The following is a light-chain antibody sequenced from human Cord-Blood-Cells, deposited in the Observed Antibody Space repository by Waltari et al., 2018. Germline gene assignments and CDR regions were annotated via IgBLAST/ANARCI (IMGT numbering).Light chain of an antibody. CDR1: SSDVGTYNL. Sequence: QSALTHPASVSGSPGQSITIPCTGTSSDVGTYNLVSWYQQHPGKAPKLMIYEGSKRPSGVSNRFSGSKSGNTASLTISGLQAEDEADYYCCSYAGSSDVVFGGGTKLTVL. J-gene: IGLJ2*01. V-gene: IGLV2-23*01. CDR3: CSYAGSSDVV. CDR2: EGS.